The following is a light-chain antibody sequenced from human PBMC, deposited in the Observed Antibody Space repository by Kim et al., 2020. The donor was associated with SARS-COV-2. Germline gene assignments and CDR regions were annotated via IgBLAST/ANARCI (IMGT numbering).Light chain of an antibody. CDR1: QSISSN. V-gene: IGKV3-15*01. CDR2: GAS. Sequence: VSPGERAPLSCRASQSISSNLAWYQQEPGQAPRLLIYGASARATGIPARFSGSGSGTEFTLTISSLQSEDFAVYYCQQYNNWPLTFGGGTKVDIK. CDR3: QQYNNWPLT. J-gene: IGKJ4*01.